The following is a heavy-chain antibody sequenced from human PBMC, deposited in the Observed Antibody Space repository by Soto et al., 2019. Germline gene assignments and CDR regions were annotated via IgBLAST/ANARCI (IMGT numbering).Heavy chain of an antibody. Sequence: SETLSLTCTVSGGSISGYYWSWIRQPPGKGLEWIGYMYNTGSTVYNPSFKSRVTISVDTSKNQFSLKLSSVTAADTAVYYCARVWGGAFDFWGQGTMVTVSS. D-gene: IGHD3-10*01. CDR1: GGSISGYY. J-gene: IGHJ3*01. CDR2: MYNTGST. V-gene: IGHV4-59*01. CDR3: ARVWGGAFDF.